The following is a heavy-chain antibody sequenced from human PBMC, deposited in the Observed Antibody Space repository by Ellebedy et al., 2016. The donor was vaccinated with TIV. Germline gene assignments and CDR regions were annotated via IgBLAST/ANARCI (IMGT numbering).Heavy chain of an antibody. CDR1: GGSMRTYY. Sequence: MPSETLSLTCTASGGSMRTYYWSWIRQPPGKELEWIGNIFYSGSTNYKPSLERRLTTSISTSKTKFSLKLSSVTAADTAVYYCARMDPRFGEFLYFEYWGQGKLVTVSS. V-gene: IGHV4-59*01. J-gene: IGHJ4*02. CDR3: ARMDPRFGEFLYFEY. CDR2: IFYSGST. D-gene: IGHD3-10*01.